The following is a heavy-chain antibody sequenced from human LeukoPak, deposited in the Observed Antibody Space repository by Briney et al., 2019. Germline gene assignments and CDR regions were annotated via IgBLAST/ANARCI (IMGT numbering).Heavy chain of an antibody. Sequence: SETLSLTCAVYGGTFSGYYWSWIRQPPGKGLEWIGDMNHNGKTKYNPSLQSRVTISVDTSKNQFSLKLTSVTVAGQPVNYCARGDDHQGSRNTHYYYSYMDVCGKGTTVTVSS. J-gene: IGHJ6*03. D-gene: IGHD1-14*01. CDR2: MNHNGKT. V-gene: IGHV4-34*01. CDR3: ARGDDHQGSRNTHYYYSYMDV. CDR1: GGTFSGYY.